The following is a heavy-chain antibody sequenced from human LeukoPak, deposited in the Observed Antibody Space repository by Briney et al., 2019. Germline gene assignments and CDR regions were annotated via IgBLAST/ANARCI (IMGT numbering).Heavy chain of an antibody. CDR2: VRSDGGIK. V-gene: IGHV3-30*02. Sequence: GGSLRLSCIGSTFTFSDYGMHWVRQAPGKGLEWVAFVRSDGGIKYYADSVKGRFTISRDNSRTTVYLQMNSLRAEDTAVYHCAKDLPAAYFDYWGQGTLVTVSS. D-gene: IGHD2-2*01. CDR3: AKDLPAAYFDY. CDR1: TFTFSDYG. J-gene: IGHJ4*02.